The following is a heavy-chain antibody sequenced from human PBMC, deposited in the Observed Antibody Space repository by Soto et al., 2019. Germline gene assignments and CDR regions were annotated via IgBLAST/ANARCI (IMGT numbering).Heavy chain of an antibody. CDR1: GFTFSSYW. J-gene: IGHJ1*01. CDR3: VRARLLGYSYGPV. Sequence: GGSLRLSCAASGFTFSSYWMHWVRQAPGKGLAWVSRINSDGSGTNYADSVKGRFTISRDNAKNTLYLQMNSLRAEDTAVYYCVRARLLGYSYGPVWGQGNLVTVSS. D-gene: IGHD5-18*01. V-gene: IGHV3-74*01. CDR2: INSDGSGT.